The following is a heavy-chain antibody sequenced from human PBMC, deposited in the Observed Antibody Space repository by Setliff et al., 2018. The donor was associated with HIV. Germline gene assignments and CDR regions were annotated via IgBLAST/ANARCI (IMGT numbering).Heavy chain of an antibody. J-gene: IGHJ6*03. CDR3: ARDHQWLLRGSYYYYSYMDV. V-gene: IGHV1-3*01. CDR2: INACNGNT. Sequence: GASVKVSCKASGYTFTNYAMHWVRQAPGQRLEWMGWINACNGNTKYSQKFPGRVTITRDTSASTAYMELSSLRSEDTAVYYCARDHQWLLRGSYYYYSYMDVWGKGTTVTVSS. CDR1: GYTFTNYA. D-gene: IGHD5-12*01.